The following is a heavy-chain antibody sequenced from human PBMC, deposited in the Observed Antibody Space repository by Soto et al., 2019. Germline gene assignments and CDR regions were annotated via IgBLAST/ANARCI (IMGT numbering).Heavy chain of an antibody. Sequence: LSLTGTVSGGSISSGDYYWSWIRQPPGKGLEWIGYIYYSGSTYYNPSLKSLVTISVDTSKNQFSLKLSSVTAADTAVYYCAREGSGRTIFGVVTYNWFDPWGQGTLVTVSS. J-gene: IGHJ5*02. CDR3: AREGSGRTIFGVVTYNWFDP. CDR1: GGSISSGDYY. D-gene: IGHD3-3*01. V-gene: IGHV4-30-4*01. CDR2: IYYSGST.